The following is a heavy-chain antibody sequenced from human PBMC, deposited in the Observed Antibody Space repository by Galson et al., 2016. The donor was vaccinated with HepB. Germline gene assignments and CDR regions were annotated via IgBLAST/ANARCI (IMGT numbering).Heavy chain of an antibody. CDR2: IIASGGST. CDR1: GFTFSSCP. V-gene: IGHV3-23*01. Sequence: SLRLSCAASGFTFSSCPVGWVRQAPGKGQEWVSSIIASGGSTNYADSVKGRFTISRDNSKNTLYLQMNYLRAEDTAVYYCAKKMAWVYSPFDYFGQGTLVTVAS. J-gene: IGHJ4*02. D-gene: IGHD5-24*01. CDR3: AKKMAWVYSPFDY.